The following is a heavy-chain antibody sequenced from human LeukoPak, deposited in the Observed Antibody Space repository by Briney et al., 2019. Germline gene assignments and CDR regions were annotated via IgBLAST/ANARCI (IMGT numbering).Heavy chain of an antibody. D-gene: IGHD3-10*01. J-gene: IGHJ4*02. Sequence: GGSLRLSCAASGFTFDDYGMSWVRHAPGKGLEWVSGINWNGGSTGYADSVKGRFTISRDNAKNSLYLQMNSLRAADTSLYYCARGGVVWFGERYLTFDYWGQGTLVTVSS. V-gene: IGHV3-20*04. CDR2: INWNGGST. CDR3: ARGGVVWFGERYLTFDY. CDR1: GFTFDDYG.